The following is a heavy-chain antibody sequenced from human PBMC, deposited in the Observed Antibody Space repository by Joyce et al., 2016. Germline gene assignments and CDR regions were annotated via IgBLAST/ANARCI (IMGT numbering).Heavy chain of an antibody. V-gene: IGHV3-30-3*01. CDR3: ARDGSALDYGHYYYYGMDV. CDR1: GFTFSIYA. D-gene: IGHD4-17*01. J-gene: IGHJ6*02. CDR2: ISKDGSNK. Sequence: QVQLVESGGGVVPPGRSLRLSCAASGFTFSIYAMHWVRQAAGKGLEWVAVISKDGSNKYYADSVKGRFTISRDNSKNTLYLQMNSLKTEDTAVYYCARDGSALDYGHYYYYGMDVWGQGTTVTVSS.